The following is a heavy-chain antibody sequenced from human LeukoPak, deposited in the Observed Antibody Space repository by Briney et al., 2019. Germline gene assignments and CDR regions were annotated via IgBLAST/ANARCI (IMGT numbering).Heavy chain of an antibody. CDR1: GYTFTTFW. D-gene: IGHD2-2*01. V-gene: IGHV5-51*01. J-gene: IGHJ4*02. CDR2: IYPGDSDT. CDR3: ARRKGCSSTSCPPDF. Sequence: PGESLKISCRGSGYTFTTFWIGWVRQMPGKGLEWMGIIYPGDSDTRYSPSSQGQVTMSVDKSINTAYLQWSSLKASDTAMYYCARRKGCSSTSCPPDFWGQGTLVTVSS.